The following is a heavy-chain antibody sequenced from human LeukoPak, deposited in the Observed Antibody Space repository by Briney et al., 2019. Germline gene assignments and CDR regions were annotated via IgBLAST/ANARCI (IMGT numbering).Heavy chain of an antibody. Sequence: PSETLSLTCAVYGGSFSGYYWSWIRQPPGKGLEWIGEINHSGSTNYNPSLKSRVTISVDTSKSQFSLKLNSVTAADTAVYYCARENYYDSSGLDYWGQGTLVTVSS. D-gene: IGHD3-22*01. J-gene: IGHJ4*02. V-gene: IGHV4-34*01. CDR3: ARENYYDSSGLDY. CDR2: INHSGST. CDR1: GGSFSGYY.